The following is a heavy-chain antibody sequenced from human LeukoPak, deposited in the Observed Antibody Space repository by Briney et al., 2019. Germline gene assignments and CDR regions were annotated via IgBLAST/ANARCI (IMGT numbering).Heavy chain of an antibody. J-gene: IGHJ6*03. CDR2: INPNSGGT. CDR3: ARDPWGYSGYEYYMDV. Sequence: GASVKVSCKASGYTFTGYYMHWVRQAPGQGLEWMGWINPNSGGTNYAQKFQGRVTMTRDTSISTAYMELSRLISDDTAVYYCARDPWGYSGYEYYMDVWGKGTTVTISS. D-gene: IGHD5-12*01. V-gene: IGHV1-2*02. CDR1: GYTFTGYY.